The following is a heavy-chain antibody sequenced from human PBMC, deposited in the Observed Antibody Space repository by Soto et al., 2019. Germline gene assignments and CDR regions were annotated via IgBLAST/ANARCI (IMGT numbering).Heavy chain of an antibody. Sequence: PGGSLRLSCAASGFSFSTYSMAWVRQTPGKGLAWVSGLSGGGSNTFYADSVQGRFTISVDNSKNTVYLQMNRLRVEDTAVYYCARWDGYGDVWGQGTLVTVSS. V-gene: IGHV3-23*01. CDR3: ARWDGYGDV. D-gene: IGHD4-17*01. CDR1: GFSFSTYS. CDR2: LSGGGSNT. J-gene: IGHJ4*02.